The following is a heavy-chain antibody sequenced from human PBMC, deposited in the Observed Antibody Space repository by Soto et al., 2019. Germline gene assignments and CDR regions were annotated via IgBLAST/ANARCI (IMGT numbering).Heavy chain of an antibody. CDR2: INHSGST. J-gene: IGHJ6*02. Sequence: PSETLSLTCAVYGGSFSGYYWSWLRQPPGKGLEWIGEINHSGSTNYNPSLKSRVTISVDTSKNQFSLKLSSVTAADTAVYYCARGRVATIGYYYYYGMDVWGQGTTVTVSS. V-gene: IGHV4-34*01. CDR1: GGSFSGYY. CDR3: ARGRVATIGYYYYYGMDV. D-gene: IGHD5-12*01.